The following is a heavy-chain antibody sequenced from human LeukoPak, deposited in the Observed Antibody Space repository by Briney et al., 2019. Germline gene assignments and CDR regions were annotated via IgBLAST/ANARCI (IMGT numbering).Heavy chain of an antibody. CDR1: GGTFSSYA. CDR2: IIPIFGTA. V-gene: IGHV1-69*06. J-gene: IGHJ6*03. D-gene: IGHD2-15*01. CDR3: ARDVRYSVAYYYYMDV. Sequence: ASVKVSCKASGGTFSSYAISWVRQAPGQGLEWMGGIIPIFGTANYAQKFQGRVTITADKSTSTAYMELSSLRSEDTAVYYCARDVRYSVAYYYYMDVWGKGTTVTVSS.